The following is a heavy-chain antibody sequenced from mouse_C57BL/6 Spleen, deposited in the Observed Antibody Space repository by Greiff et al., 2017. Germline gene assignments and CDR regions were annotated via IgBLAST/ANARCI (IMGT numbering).Heavy chain of an antibody. J-gene: IGHJ2*01. Sequence: DVMLVESGGDLVKPGGSLKLSCAASGFTFSSYGMSWVRQTPDKRLEWVATISRGGSYTYYTDSVKGRFTISRGYAKNTLYLQMSSLKSEDTAMYYCARHDGSSYDSWGPGTTLTVSS. V-gene: IGHV5-6*02. CDR2: ISRGGSYT. D-gene: IGHD1-1*01. CDR3: ARHDGSSYDS. CDR1: GFTFSSYG.